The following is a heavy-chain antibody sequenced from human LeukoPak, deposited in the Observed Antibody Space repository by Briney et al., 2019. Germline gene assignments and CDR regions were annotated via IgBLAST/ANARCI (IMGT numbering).Heavy chain of an antibody. Sequence: GGSLRLSCVGSGFTFSSYHMNWVRQAPGKGLEWVSYISSSSSTIYYADSVKGRFTISRDNAKNSLYLQTNSLRVEDTAVYYCAKQLGYCSDGSCYFPYWGQGTLVTVSS. V-gene: IGHV3-48*01. J-gene: IGHJ4*02. CDR1: GFTFSSYH. CDR3: AKQLGYCSDGSCYFPY. CDR2: ISSSSSTI. D-gene: IGHD2-15*01.